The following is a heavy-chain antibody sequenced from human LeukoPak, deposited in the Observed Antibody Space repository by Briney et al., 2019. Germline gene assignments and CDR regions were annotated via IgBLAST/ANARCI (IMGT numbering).Heavy chain of an antibody. Sequence: SETLSLTCTVSGGSVSSGSYYWSWIRQPPGKGLEWIGYIYYSGSTNYNPSLKGRFTISVDTSKNQFSLKLSSVTAADTAVYYCAGFRDSGGYNYGDDFDYWGQGTLVTVSS. J-gene: IGHJ4*02. CDR3: AGFRDSGGYNYGDDFDY. CDR2: IYYSGST. V-gene: IGHV4-61*01. D-gene: IGHD5-24*01. CDR1: GGSVSSGSYY.